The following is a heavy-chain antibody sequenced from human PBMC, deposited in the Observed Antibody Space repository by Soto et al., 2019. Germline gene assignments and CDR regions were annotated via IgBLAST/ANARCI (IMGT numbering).Heavy chain of an antibody. Sequence: QVQLQESGPGLVKPSQTLSLTCTVPVGSISSGGYYWSWIRQQPGKGLEWIGYIYYSGSTYYNPSLKSRVTISVDMSKNQFSLKLSSVTAAYTAVYYCSRGRSGYDYYYYDYMDVWGKGTTVTVSS. CDR1: VGSISSGGYY. J-gene: IGHJ6*03. CDR2: IYYSGST. CDR3: SRGRSGYDYYYYDYMDV. D-gene: IGHD5-12*01. V-gene: IGHV4-31*03.